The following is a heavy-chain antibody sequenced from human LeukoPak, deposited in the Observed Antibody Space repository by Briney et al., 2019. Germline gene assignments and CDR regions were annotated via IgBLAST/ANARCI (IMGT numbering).Heavy chain of an antibody. CDR3: AKAQCSTISCYTGFDY. V-gene: IGHV3-7*01. J-gene: IGHJ4*02. D-gene: IGHD2-2*02. CDR2: INEDGSEE. CDR1: GFIFNTFW. Sequence: PGGSLRLSCVTSGFIFNTFWMAWVRQAPGKGLEWVANINEDGSEERYVDSVQGRFTISRDNTKNTLNLQMDSLRAEDSAVYHCAKAQCSTISCYTGFDYWGQGTLVTVSS.